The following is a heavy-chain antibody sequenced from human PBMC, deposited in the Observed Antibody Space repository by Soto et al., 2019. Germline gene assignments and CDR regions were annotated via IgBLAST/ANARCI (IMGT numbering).Heavy chain of an antibody. Sequence: GASVKVSCKASGGTFSSYAISWVRQAPGQGLEWMGRIIPILGIANYAQKFQGRVTITADTSTSAAYMELRSLRSDDTAMYYCARDYYDSSGYSNWFDPWGQGTLVTVSS. CDR1: GGTFSSYA. CDR3: ARDYYDSSGYSNWFDP. J-gene: IGHJ5*02. V-gene: IGHV1-69*04. D-gene: IGHD3-22*01. CDR2: IIPILGIA.